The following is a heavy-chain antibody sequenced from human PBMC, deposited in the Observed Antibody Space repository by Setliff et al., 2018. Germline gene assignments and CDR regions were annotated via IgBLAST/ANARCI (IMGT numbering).Heavy chain of an antibody. CDR3: ARGFQVGKNYFDY. CDR2: VSGSGMTR. D-gene: IGHD7-27*01. J-gene: IGHJ4*02. Sequence: PGESLKISCTASGFTFRKHALAWVRQAPGKGLQWVSSVSGSGMTRDYTDSVKGRFTISRDNAKNSLYLQMNSRKTEDTAVYYCARGFQVGKNYFDYWGRGTLVTVSS. CDR1: GFTFRKHA. V-gene: IGHV3-48*04.